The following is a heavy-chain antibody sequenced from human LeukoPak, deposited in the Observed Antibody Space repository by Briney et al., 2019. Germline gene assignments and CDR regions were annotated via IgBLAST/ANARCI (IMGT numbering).Heavy chain of an antibody. V-gene: IGHV4-34*01. CDR2: INHSGST. Sequence: PSETLSLTCAVYGGSFSGYYWSWIRQPPGKGLEWIGEINHSGSTNYNPSLKSRVTISVDTSKNQFSLKLSSVTAADTAVYYCARDRHSSSSRIDYWGQGTLVTVSS. CDR3: ARDRHSSSSRIDY. D-gene: IGHD6-6*01. J-gene: IGHJ4*02. CDR1: GGSFSGYY.